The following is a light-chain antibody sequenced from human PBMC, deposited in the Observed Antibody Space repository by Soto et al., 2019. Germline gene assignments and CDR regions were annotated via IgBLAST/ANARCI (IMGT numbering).Light chain of an antibody. CDR3: SSYGASSTL. CDR2: DVS. CDR1: SSDIGGYNC. Sequence: QSALTQPASVSGSPGQSITISCTGSSSDIGGYNCVSWYQQHPGKAPQLMIYDVSYRPSGISDRFSGSKSGNTASLTISGLQPKDEADYYCSSYGASSTLFGGGTKVTVL. J-gene: IGLJ3*02. V-gene: IGLV2-14*03.